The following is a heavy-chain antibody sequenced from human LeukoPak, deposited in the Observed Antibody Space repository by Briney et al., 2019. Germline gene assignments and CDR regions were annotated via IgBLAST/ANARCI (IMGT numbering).Heavy chain of an antibody. D-gene: IGHD3-10*01. CDR1: GYTFTGYY. V-gene: IGHV1-2*02. CDR2: INPNSGGT. J-gene: IGHJ5*02. Sequence: VASVKVSCKASGYTFTGYYMHWVRQAPGQGLEWMGWINPNSGGTNYAQKFQGRVTMTRDTSISTAYMELSRLRSDDTAAYYCAREDGSGSYYPNWFDPWGQGTLVTVSS. CDR3: AREDGSGSYYPNWFDP.